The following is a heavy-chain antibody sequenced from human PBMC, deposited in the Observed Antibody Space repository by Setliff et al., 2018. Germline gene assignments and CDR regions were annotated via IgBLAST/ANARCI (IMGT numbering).Heavy chain of an antibody. CDR1: GFSFSGSA. V-gene: IGHV3-73*01. Sequence: GGSLRLSCAASGFSFSGSAVYWVRQASVKGLEWIGRIRGRTDNYATAYAASVRGRFTISRDDSKNTAYLQMNSLKTEDTAVYYCTSVIRDGYNLGFGYWGQGTLVTVSS. CDR3: TSVIRDGYNLGFGY. CDR2: IRGRTDNYAT. D-gene: IGHD5-12*01. J-gene: IGHJ4*02.